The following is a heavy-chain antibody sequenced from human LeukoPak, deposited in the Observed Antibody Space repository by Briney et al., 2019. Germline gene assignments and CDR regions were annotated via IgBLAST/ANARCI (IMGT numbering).Heavy chain of an antibody. V-gene: IGHV5-51*01. D-gene: IGHD2-15*01. J-gene: IGHJ4*02. Sequence: GESLKISCKGSGYSFTSYWIGWVRQMRGKGLEWMGIIYPGDSDTRYSPSFQAQLTLSADNSISTAYLQWSSLKASDTAMYYCARHWFCSGGSCYDYWGQGTLVTVSS. CDR1: GYSFTSYW. CDR2: IYPGDSDT. CDR3: ARHWFCSGGSCYDY.